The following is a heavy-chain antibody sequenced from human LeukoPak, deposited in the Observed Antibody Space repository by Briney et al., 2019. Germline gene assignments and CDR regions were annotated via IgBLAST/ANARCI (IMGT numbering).Heavy chain of an antibody. D-gene: IGHD3-22*01. CDR2: MNPNSGNT. CDR3: ARGPEYYYDSSGYYYRYYYYGMDV. V-gene: IGHV1-8*01. Sequence: ASVKVSCKASGYTFTSYDINWVRQATGQGLEWMGWMNPNSGNTGYAQKFQGRVTMTRNASISTAYMELSSLRSEDTAVYYCARGPEYYYDSSGYYYRYYYYGMDVWGQGTTVTVSS. J-gene: IGHJ6*02. CDR1: GYTFTSYD.